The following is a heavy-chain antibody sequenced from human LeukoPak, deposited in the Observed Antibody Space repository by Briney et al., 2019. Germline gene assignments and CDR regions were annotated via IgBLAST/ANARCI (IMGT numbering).Heavy chain of an antibody. V-gene: IGHV3-48*04. CDR1: GFTFSSYS. CDR3: ATSLLLWFGEL. CDR2: ISSRSSTI. J-gene: IGHJ4*02. Sequence: GGSLRLSCAASGFTFSSYSMNWVRQAPGKGLEWVSYISSRSSTIYYADSVKGRFTISRDNAKNSLYLQMNSLRAEDTAVYYCATSLLLWFGELWGQGTLVTVSS. D-gene: IGHD3-10*01.